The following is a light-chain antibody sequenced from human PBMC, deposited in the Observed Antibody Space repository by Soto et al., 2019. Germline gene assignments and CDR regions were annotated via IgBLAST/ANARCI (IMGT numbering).Light chain of an antibody. CDR2: KAS. CDR3: QQYDNYSYT. V-gene: IGKV1-5*03. CDR1: QTISSW. J-gene: IGKJ2*01. Sequence: DIQMTQSPSTLSGSVGDRVTITCRASQTISSWLAWYQQKPGKAPKLLIYKASTLKSGVPSRFSGSGSGTEFTLTISSLQPDDFATYYCQQYDNYSYTFGQGTKVDIK.